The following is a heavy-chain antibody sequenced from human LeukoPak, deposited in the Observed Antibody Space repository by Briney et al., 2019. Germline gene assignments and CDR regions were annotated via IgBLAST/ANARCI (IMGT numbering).Heavy chain of an antibody. CDR1: GYTFTSYY. D-gene: IGHD2-2*01. CDR2: IIPIFGTA. J-gene: IGHJ5*02. CDR3: ARVHCSSTSCYAGILSWFDP. Sequence: SVKVSCKASGYTFTSYYIHWVRQAPGQGLEWMGGIIPIFGTANYAQKFQGRVTITADESTSTAYMELSSLRSEDTAVYYCARVHCSSTSCYAGILSWFDPWGQGTLVTVSS. V-gene: IGHV1-69*01.